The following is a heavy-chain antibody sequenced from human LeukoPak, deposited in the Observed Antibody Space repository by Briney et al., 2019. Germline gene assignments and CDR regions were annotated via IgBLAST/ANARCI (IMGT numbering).Heavy chain of an antibody. V-gene: IGHV4-4*02. J-gene: IGHJ4*02. CDR2: MYHSGNT. Sequence: PSETLSLTCAVSGGSITSNNWWSWVRQPPGKGLEWLGEMYHSGNTNYNPSLVSRVTISVDKSKNQLSLKLTSVTAADTAVYYCARDRGYSYGYVFVLDYWGQGTLVTVSS. CDR1: GGSITSNNW. D-gene: IGHD5-18*01. CDR3: ARDRGYSYGYVFVLDY.